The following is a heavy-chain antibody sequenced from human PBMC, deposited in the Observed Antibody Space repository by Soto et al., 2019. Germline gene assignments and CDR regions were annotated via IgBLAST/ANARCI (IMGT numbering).Heavy chain of an antibody. D-gene: IGHD3-22*01. CDR2: IYDSGRT. CDR3: ARGRKDSSGYLYYFDY. V-gene: IGHV4-59*01. J-gene: IGHJ4*01. CDR1: GDSLRNYY. Sequence: PSETLSLTCSVSGDSLRNYYWSWIRQPPGKGLEWIGYIYDSGRTNYNPSLKSRVTISVDTSKKQFSLKMSSVTAADTAVYYCARGRKDSSGYLYYFDYWGQGTLVTVSA.